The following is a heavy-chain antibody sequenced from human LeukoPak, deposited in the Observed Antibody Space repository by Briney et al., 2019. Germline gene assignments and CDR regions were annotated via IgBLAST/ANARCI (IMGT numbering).Heavy chain of an antibody. CDR2: IYYSGST. Sequence: SETLSLTCTVSGGSISSSSYYWGWIRQPPGKGLEWIGSIYYSGSTYYNPSLKSRVTISVDTSKNQFSLKLSSVTAADTAVYYCARLQSFYSSPYYFDYWGQGTLVTVSS. D-gene: IGHD2-15*01. CDR3: ARLQSFYSSPYYFDY. V-gene: IGHV4-39*01. CDR1: GGSISSSSYY. J-gene: IGHJ4*02.